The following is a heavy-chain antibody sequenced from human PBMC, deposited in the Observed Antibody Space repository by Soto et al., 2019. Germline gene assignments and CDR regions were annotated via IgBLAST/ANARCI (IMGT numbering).Heavy chain of an antibody. D-gene: IGHD2-15*01. CDR3: VREHDTAWFLLAY. CDR2: INRNSRNI. V-gene: IGHV3-21*01. J-gene: IGHJ4*02. CDR1: GFIFNDYN. Sequence: GGSLRLSCEASGFIFNDYNMNWVRQAPGKGLEWVASINRNSRNIYYADSVKGRFSISGDNAKNSLYLQMNSLRAEDTAVYYCVREHDTAWFLLAYWGQGTLVTVSS.